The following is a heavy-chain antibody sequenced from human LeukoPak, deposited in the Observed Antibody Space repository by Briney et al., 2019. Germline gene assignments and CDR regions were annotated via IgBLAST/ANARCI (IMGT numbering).Heavy chain of an antibody. CDR3: ARGIGYYDSSGYPGPGWFDY. Sequence: AAVKVSCKASGYTFTSYGISWVRQAPGRGLEWMGWISAYNGNTNYAQKLQGRVTMTTDTSTSTAYMELRSLRSDDTAVYYCARGIGYYDSSGYPGPGWFDYWGQGTLVTVSS. CDR1: GYTFTSYG. CDR2: ISAYNGNT. J-gene: IGHJ4*02. D-gene: IGHD3-22*01. V-gene: IGHV1-18*01.